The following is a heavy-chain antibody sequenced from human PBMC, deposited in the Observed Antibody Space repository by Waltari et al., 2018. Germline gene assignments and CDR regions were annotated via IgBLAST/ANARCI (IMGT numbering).Heavy chain of an antibody. V-gene: IGHV3-7*01. Sequence: EVRLVESGGGPVQPGGSLRLSCATSGLTFRAFWMSWVRQAPGKGLEWVANIQADGTTEYYLDSVKGRFTISRDNAKNSLYLRMNSLRAEDTAVYFCAISPTGTTSVGYWGQGTLVTVSS. D-gene: IGHD1-1*01. CDR1: GLTFRAFW. CDR2: IQADGTTE. J-gene: IGHJ4*02. CDR3: AISPTGTTSVGY.